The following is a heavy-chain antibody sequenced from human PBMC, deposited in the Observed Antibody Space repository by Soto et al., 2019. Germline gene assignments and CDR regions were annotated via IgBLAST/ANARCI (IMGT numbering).Heavy chain of an antibody. CDR3: ARDLQQLVRGYYYYYGMDV. J-gene: IGHJ6*02. Sequence: SETLSLTCTVSGGSISSYYWSWIRQPPGKGLEWIGYIYYSGSTNYNPSLKSRVTISVDTSKNQFSLKLSSVTAADTAVYYCARDLQQLVRGYYYYYGMDVWGQGTTVT. V-gene: IGHV4-59*01. CDR2: IYYSGST. CDR1: GGSISSYY. D-gene: IGHD6-13*01.